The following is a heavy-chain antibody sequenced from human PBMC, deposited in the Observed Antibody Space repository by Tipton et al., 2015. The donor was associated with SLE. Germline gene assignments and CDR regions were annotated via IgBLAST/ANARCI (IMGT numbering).Heavy chain of an antibody. J-gene: IGHJ4*02. Sequence: TLSLTCTVSGASISNNNYYWGWIRQPPGKGLEWIGSIYYSGDTYYTPSLKSRVTISVDTSKNQFSLKLNSVTAADTAVYYCARLDYDTYYFYYWGQGTLVTVSS. D-gene: IGHD3-16*01. V-gene: IGHV4-39*01. CDR2: IYYSGDT. CDR3: ARLDYDTYYFYY. CDR1: GASISNNNYY.